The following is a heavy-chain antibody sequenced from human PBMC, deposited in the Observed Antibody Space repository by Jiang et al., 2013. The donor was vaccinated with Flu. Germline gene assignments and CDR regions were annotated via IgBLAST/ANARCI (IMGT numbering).Heavy chain of an antibody. Sequence: SSYIYYADSVKGRFIISRDNAKNSLYLQMNSLRAEDTAVYYCARDKAVPAAIPNRGAFDIWGQGTMVTVSS. J-gene: IGHJ3*02. V-gene: IGHV3-21*01. D-gene: IGHD2-2*01. CDR2: SSYI. CDR3: ARDKAVPAAIPNRGAFDI.